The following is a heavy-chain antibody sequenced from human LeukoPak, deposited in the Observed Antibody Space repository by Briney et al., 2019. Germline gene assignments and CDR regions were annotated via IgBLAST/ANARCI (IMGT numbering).Heavy chain of an antibody. D-gene: IGHD2-2*01. CDR3: ARGYCSSTSCYYRY. CDR2: INPNSGGT. J-gene: IGHJ4*02. Sequence: VSVKVSCKASGYTFTGYYMHWVRQAPGQGLEWMGWINPNSGGTNYAQKFQGRVTMTRDTSISTAYMELSRLRSDDTAVYYCARGYCSSTSCYYRYWGQGTLVTVSS. V-gene: IGHV1-2*02. CDR1: GYTFTGYY.